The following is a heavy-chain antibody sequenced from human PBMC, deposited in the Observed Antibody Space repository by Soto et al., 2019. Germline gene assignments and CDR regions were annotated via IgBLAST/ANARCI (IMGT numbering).Heavy chain of an antibody. V-gene: IGHV1-69*02. Sequence: QVQLVQSGAEVKKPGSSVKVSCKASGGTFSSYTISWVRQAPGQGLEWMGRIIPILGIANYAQKFQGRVTSTADKSTSTADMELSSLRSEDTAVYYCARSTTGTTDYYYYYYMDVWGKGTTVTVSS. CDR1: GGTFSSYT. CDR3: ARSTTGTTDYYYYYYMDV. D-gene: IGHD1-1*01. CDR2: IIPILGIA. J-gene: IGHJ6*03.